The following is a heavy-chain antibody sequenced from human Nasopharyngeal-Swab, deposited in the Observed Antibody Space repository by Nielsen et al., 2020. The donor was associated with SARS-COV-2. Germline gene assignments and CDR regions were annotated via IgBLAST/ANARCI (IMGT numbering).Heavy chain of an antibody. CDR2: IWYDGSNK. Sequence: GESLRLSCAASGFTFSSYGMHWVRQAPGKGLEWVAVIWYDGSNKYYADSVKGRFTISRDNSKNTLYLQMNSLRAEDTAVYYCARDGTYYDFWSGLPDYWGQGTLVTVSS. CDR3: ARDGTYYDFWSGLPDY. CDR1: GFTFSSYG. V-gene: IGHV3-33*01. J-gene: IGHJ4*02. D-gene: IGHD3-3*01.